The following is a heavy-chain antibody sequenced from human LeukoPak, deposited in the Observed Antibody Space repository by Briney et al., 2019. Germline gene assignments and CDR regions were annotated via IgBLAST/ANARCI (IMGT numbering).Heavy chain of an antibody. CDR1: GFSFSDYA. D-gene: IGHD1-1*01. CDR2: VAYDGGSK. CDR3: ARDGVTRRYNMYYYMDV. J-gene: IGHJ6*03. V-gene: IGHV3-30*04. Sequence: PGGSLRLSCAASGFSFSDYALHWVRQAPGKGLEWVAFVAYDGGSKYYRDSVKGRFIISRDYSRNTLYLQMNSLRGDDTAVYYCARDGVTRRYNMYYYMDVWGKGTTVTVSS.